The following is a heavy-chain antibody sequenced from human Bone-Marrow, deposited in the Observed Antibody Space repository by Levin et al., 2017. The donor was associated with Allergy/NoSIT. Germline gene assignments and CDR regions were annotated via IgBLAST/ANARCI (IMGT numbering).Heavy chain of an antibody. CDR1: GYTFTFYG. CDR2: ISPYNGDT. D-gene: IGHD2-8*01. CDR3: AREMAETAADTFDI. V-gene: IGHV1-18*01. Sequence: ASVKVSCKTSGYTFTFYGITWVRQAPGQGLEWMGWISPYNGDTNYAQKLQGRVTMTTDTSTSTAYMELRSLRSDDTAVYYCAREMAETAADTFDIWGPGTIVTVSS. J-gene: IGHJ3*02.